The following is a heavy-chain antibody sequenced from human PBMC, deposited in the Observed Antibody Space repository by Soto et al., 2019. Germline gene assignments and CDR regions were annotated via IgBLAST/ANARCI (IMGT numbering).Heavy chain of an antibody. V-gene: IGHV4-59*02. J-gene: IGHJ4*02. Sequence: SETLSLTCTVSGGSVSSYYWSWIRQPPGKGLEWIAYIYYSGSTNYNPSLKSRVTISADTSKNQFSLKMSSVTAADMAVYYCAGEGGYCAGGSCYGGFGYWGQGTLVTVS. CDR3: AGEGGYCAGGSCYGGFGY. CDR1: GGSVSSYY. CDR2: IYYSGST. D-gene: IGHD2-15*01.